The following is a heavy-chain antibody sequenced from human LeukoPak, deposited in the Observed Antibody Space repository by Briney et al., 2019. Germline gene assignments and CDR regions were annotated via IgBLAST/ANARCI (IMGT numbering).Heavy chain of an antibody. J-gene: IGHJ4*02. CDR2: ISGGGGTT. Sequence: GGSLRLSCAASGFTFSTYAMNWVRQAPGKGLEWVSGISGGGGTTYYADSVQGRFTISRDNSKKTVFLQMNSLRAEDTAVYYCAKGDAVTAIFPLDYWGQGTLVIVSS. CDR1: GFTFSTYA. CDR3: AKGDAVTAIFPLDY. V-gene: IGHV3-23*01. D-gene: IGHD2-21*02.